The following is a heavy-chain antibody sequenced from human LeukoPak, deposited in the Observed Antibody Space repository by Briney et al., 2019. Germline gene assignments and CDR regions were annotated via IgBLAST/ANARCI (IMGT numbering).Heavy chain of an antibody. CDR3: AATVDYCSGGSCNNHYYGMDV. CDR2: IDPSGGT. V-gene: IGHV1-46*01. D-gene: IGHD2-15*01. Sequence: ASVKVSCKASGYTFSIYNMHWVRQAPGQGLEWMGIIDPSGGTSYAQKLQGRITMTRDTSTSTLLMELSSLRSEDTAVYYCAATVDYCSGGSCNNHYYGMDVWGQGTTVTVSS. J-gene: IGHJ6*02. CDR1: GYTFSIYN.